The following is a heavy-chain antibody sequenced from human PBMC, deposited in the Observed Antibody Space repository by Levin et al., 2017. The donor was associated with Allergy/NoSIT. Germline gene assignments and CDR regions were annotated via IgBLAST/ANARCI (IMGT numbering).Heavy chain of an antibody. D-gene: IGHD1-26*01. Sequence: PGGSLRLSCAASGFTFSDYYMSWIRQAPGKGLEWVSYISSSGSTIYYADSVKGRFTISRDNAKNSLYLQMNSLRAEDTAVYYCARVRRAGATDFDYWGQGTLVTVSS. J-gene: IGHJ4*02. V-gene: IGHV3-11*01. CDR2: ISSSGSTI. CDR3: ARVRRAGATDFDY. CDR1: GFTFSDYY.